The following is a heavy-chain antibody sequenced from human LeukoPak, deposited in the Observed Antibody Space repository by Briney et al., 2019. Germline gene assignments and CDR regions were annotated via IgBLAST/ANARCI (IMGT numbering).Heavy chain of an antibody. CDR3: ARGLLLRQWLVRWFDP. V-gene: IGHV4-34*01. Sequence: SETLSLTCAVYGGSFSGYYWSWIRQPPGKGLEWIGEINHSGSTNYNPSLKSRVTISVDTSKNQFSLKLSSVTAADTAVYYCARGLLLRQWLVRWFDPWGQGALVTVSS. CDR1: GGSFSGYY. J-gene: IGHJ5*02. D-gene: IGHD6-19*01. CDR2: INHSGST.